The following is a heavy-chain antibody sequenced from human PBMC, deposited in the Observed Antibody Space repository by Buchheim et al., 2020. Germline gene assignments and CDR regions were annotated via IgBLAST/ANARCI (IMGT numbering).Heavy chain of an antibody. CDR1: GGSFSGYY. CDR3: AVSITGTTVYYYYGMDV. Sequence: QAQLQQWGAGLLKPSETLSLTCAVYGGSFSGYYWSWIRQPPGKGLEWIGEINHSGSTNYNPSLKSRVTISVDTSKNQISLKLSSVTAADTAVYYCAVSITGTTVYYYYGMDVWGQGTT. J-gene: IGHJ6*02. V-gene: IGHV4-34*01. D-gene: IGHD1-7*01. CDR2: INHSGST.